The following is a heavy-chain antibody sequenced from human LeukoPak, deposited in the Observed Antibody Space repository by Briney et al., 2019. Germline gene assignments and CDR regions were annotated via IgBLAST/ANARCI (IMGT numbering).Heavy chain of an antibody. CDR2: IKGDGSEK. D-gene: IGHD3-10*01. V-gene: IGHV3-7*03. Sequence: GGSLRLSCAASGFTFNNYWMSWVRQAPGKGLEWVTNIKGDGSEKYYVESVKDRFTISRDNAKKSLYLQMNSLRADDTAVYYCAKMSGVVWFGELRLPFDSWGQGTVVTVSS. CDR3: AKMSGVVWFGELRLPFDS. J-gene: IGHJ4*02. CDR1: GFTFNNYW.